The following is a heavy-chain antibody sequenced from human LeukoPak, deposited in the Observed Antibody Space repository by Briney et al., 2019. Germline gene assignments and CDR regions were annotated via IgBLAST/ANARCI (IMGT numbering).Heavy chain of an antibody. CDR1: GGSISSYY. CDR3: ARLPRDGYNEYFDY. D-gene: IGHD5-24*01. Sequence: PSETLSLTCTVSGGSISSYYWSWIRQPPGKGLEWIGYIYYSGSTNYNPSLKSRVTISVDTSKNQFSLKLSSVTAADTAVYYCARLPRDGYNEYFDYWGQGTLVTVSS. CDR2: IYYSGST. J-gene: IGHJ4*02. V-gene: IGHV4-59*08.